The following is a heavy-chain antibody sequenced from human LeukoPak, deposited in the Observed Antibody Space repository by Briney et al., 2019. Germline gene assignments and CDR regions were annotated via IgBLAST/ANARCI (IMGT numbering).Heavy chain of an antibody. V-gene: IGHV1-69*13. J-gene: IGHJ6*02. CDR3: ARGAIPGDHGYYYGMDV. CDR2: IIPIFGTA. D-gene: IGHD4-17*01. Sequence: GASVKVSCKASGGTFSSYAISWVRQAPGQGLEWMGGIIPIFGTANYAQKFQGRVTITADESTSTAYMELSSLRSEDTAVYYCARGAIPGDHGYYYGMDVWGQGTTVTVSS. CDR1: GGTFSSYA.